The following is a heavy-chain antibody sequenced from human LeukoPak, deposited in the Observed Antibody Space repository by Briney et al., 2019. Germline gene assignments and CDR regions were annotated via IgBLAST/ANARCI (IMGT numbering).Heavy chain of an antibody. J-gene: IGHJ6*02. Sequence: GSLRLSCAASGFTFSSYAMRWVRQAPGKGLEWVAVISYDGSNKYYADSVKGRFTISRDNSKNTLYLQMNSLRAEDTAVYYCAREGNFDWLPNRSYYYYGMDVWGQGTTVTVSS. V-gene: IGHV3-30-3*01. CDR3: AREGNFDWLPNRSYYYYGMDV. CDR1: GFTFSSYA. CDR2: ISYDGSNK. D-gene: IGHD3-9*01.